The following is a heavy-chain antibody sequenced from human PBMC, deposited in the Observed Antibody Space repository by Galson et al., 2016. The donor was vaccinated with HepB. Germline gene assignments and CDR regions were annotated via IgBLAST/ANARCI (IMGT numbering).Heavy chain of an antibody. CDR1: GGSISGYY. CDR2: IHYTGST. D-gene: IGHD6-25*01. J-gene: IGHJ2*01. CDR3: ARDRDATTANWYFDL. V-gene: IGHV4-59*01. Sequence: SETLSLTCTVSGGSISGYYWSWIRQPPGKRLEWIGYIHYTGSTKYNPSLKSRVTISVDTSKNQFSLKLSSVTAADTAVYYCARDRDATTANWYFDLWGRGTLVSVSS.